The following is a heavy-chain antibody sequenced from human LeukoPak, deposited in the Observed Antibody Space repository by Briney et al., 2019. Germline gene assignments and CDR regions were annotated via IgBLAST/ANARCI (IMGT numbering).Heavy chain of an antibody. Sequence: ASVKVSCKASGYTFTSYGISWVRQAPGQGLEWMGWISAYNGNTNCAQKLRGRVTMTTDTSTSTAYMELRSLRSDDTAVYYCAAATYYDYVWGSYDFDYWGQGTLVTVSS. CDR3: AAATYYDYVWGSYDFDY. V-gene: IGHV1-18*04. CDR1: GYTFTSYG. J-gene: IGHJ4*02. D-gene: IGHD3-16*01. CDR2: ISAYNGNT.